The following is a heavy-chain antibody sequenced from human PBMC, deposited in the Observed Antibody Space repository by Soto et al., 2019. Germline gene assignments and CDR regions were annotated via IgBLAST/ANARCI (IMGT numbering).Heavy chain of an antibody. J-gene: IGHJ5*02. CDR3: ARLGDVTEWRFDP. CDR2: INPSDDST. V-gene: IGHV1-46*01. Sequence: QVQLVQSGAEVKKPGASVKVSCKASGYTFTSHFIRWVRQAPGQGLEWMGIINPSDDSTHYAQNFQGRVTMTGDTSTRTVYMELSSLRSEDTAVYYRARLGDVTEWRFDPWGQGTLVTVSS. D-gene: IGHD3-3*01. CDR1: GYTFTSHF.